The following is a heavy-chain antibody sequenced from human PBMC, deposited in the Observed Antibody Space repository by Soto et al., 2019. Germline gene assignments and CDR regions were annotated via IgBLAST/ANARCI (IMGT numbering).Heavy chain of an antibody. CDR1: GFTFSSYA. CDR2: ISYNGRST. CDR3: ARVHQGRYCSGGSCFNYYGMDV. J-gene: IGHJ6*02. D-gene: IGHD2-15*01. V-gene: IGHV3-23*01. Sequence: GGSLRLSCAASGFTFSSYAMSWVRQAPGKGLEWVSVISYNGRSTYYADSVKGRFTISRDNSKNTLYLQMNSLRAEDTAVYYCARVHQGRYCSGGSCFNYYGMDVWGQGTTVTVSS.